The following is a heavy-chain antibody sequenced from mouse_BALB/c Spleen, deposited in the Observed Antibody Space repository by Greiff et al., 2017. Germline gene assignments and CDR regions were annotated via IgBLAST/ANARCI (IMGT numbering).Heavy chain of an antibody. Sequence: VKLMESGPGLVAPSQSLSITCTVSGFSLTSYGVHWVRQPPGKGLEWLGVIWAGGSTNYNSALMSRLSISKDNSKSQVFLKMNSLQTDDTAMYYCARSLTKGYAMDYWGQGTSVTVSS. CDR3: ARSLTKGYAMDY. CDR1: GFSLTSYG. D-gene: IGHD1-1*01. J-gene: IGHJ4*01. V-gene: IGHV2-9*02. CDR2: IWAGGST.